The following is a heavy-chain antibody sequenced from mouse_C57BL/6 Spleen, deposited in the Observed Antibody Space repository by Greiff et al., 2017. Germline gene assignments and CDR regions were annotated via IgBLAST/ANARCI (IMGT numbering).Heavy chain of an antibody. Sequence: QVQLQQPGAELVKPGASVKLSCKASGYTFTSYWMQWVKQRPGQGLEWIGEIDPSDSYTNYNQKFKGKATLTVDTSSSTAYMQLSRLTSEDSAVYYCARGSDFDYWGQGTTLTVSS. CDR2: IDPSDSYT. J-gene: IGHJ2*01. V-gene: IGHV1-50*01. CDR3: ARGSDFDY. CDR1: GYTFTSYW.